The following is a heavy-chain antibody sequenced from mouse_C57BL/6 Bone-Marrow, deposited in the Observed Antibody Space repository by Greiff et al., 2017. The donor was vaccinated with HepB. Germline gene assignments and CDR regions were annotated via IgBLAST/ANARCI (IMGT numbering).Heavy chain of an antibody. CDR3: ARGGAITTVVVNFDV. CDR2: IDPSDSYT. CDR1: GYTFTSYW. V-gene: IGHV1-69*01. J-gene: IGHJ1*03. D-gene: IGHD1-1*01. Sequence: VQLQQPGAELVMPGASVKLSCKASGYTFTSYWMHWVKQRPGQGLEWIGEIDPSDSYTNYNQKSKGKSTLTVDKSSSTAYMQLSILTSEDSAVYYCARGGAITTVVVNFDVWGTGTTVTVAS.